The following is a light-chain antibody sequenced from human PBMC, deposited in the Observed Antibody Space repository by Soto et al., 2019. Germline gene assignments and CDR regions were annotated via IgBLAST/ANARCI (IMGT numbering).Light chain of an antibody. J-gene: IGKJ1*01. CDR3: QQFIDGWT. CDR2: DAA. Sequence: IQLTQSPSTLSASIGDRVTITCRASQSINNRLAWYQQMPGKAPNLLIYDAASLEIGVPSRFRGSGSETEFTLTISGLQPDDFATYYCQQFIDGWTFGQGTKVEIK. CDR1: QSINNR. V-gene: IGKV1-5*01.